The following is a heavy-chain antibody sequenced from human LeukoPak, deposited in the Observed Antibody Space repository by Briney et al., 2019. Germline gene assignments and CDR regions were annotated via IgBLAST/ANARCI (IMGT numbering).Heavy chain of an antibody. J-gene: IGHJ5*02. V-gene: IGHV3-30*04. CDR2: ISYDGSNK. D-gene: IGHD4-17*01. Sequence: GGSLRLSCAASGFTFSSYAMHWVRQAPGKGLGWVAVISYDGSNKYYADSVKGRFTISRDNSKNTLYLQMNSLRAEDTAVYYCARSGASTVTRRDWFDPWGQGTLVTVSS. CDR1: GFTFSSYA. CDR3: ARSGASTVTRRDWFDP.